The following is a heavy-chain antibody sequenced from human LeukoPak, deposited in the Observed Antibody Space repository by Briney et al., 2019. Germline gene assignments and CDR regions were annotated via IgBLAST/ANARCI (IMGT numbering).Heavy chain of an antibody. CDR3: ARGPTYYPRSYQH. J-gene: IGHJ1*01. D-gene: IGHD3-22*01. V-gene: IGHV4-59*09. CDR2: GST. Sequence: GSTNYNPSLKSRVTISVDTSKNQFSLKLTSVTAADTAVYYCARGPTYYPRSYQHWGQGTLVTVSS.